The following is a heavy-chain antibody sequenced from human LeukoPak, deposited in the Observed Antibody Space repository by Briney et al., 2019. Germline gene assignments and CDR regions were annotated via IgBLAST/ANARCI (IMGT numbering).Heavy chain of an antibody. V-gene: IGHV4-61*01. CDR3: AREVSVAGYYYYYYMDV. D-gene: IGHD6-19*01. Sequence: SETLSLTCTVSGGSVSSGSYYWSWIRQPPGKGLEWIGYIYYSGSTNYNPSLKSRVTISVDTSKNQFSLKLSSVTAADTAVYYCAREVSVAGYYYYYYMDVWDKGTTVTVSS. J-gene: IGHJ6*03. CDR1: GGSVSSGSYY. CDR2: IYYSGST.